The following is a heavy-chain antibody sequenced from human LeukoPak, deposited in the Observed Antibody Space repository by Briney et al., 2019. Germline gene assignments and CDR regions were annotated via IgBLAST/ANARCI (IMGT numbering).Heavy chain of an antibody. J-gene: IGHJ3*02. V-gene: IGHV3-21*01. CDR2: ISSSSYI. Sequence: GGSLRLSCAASGFTFSSYSMNWVRQAPGKGLEWVSSISSSSYIYYADSVKGRFTISRDNAKNSLYLQMNSLRAEDTAVYYCARDASPNDAFDIWGQGTMVTVSS. CDR1: GFTFSSYS. CDR3: ARDASPNDAFDI.